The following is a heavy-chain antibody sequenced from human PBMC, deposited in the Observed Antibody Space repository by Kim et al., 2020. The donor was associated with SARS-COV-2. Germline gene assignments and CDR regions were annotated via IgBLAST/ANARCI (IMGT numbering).Heavy chain of an antibody. D-gene: IGHD6-19*01. V-gene: IGHV4-34*01. Sequence: SETLSLTCAVYGGSFSGYYWSWIRQPPGKGLAWIGEINHSGSTNYNPSLKSRVIISVDTSKNQFSLKLSSVTAPDTDVYYCARAARQWLVRPIFYYFDY. CDR1: GGSFSGYY. CDR3: ARAARQWLVRPIFYYFDY. CDR2: INHSGST. J-gene: IGHJ4*01.